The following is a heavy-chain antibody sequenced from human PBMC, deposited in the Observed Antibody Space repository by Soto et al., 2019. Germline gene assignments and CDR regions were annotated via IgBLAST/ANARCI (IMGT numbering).Heavy chain of an antibody. V-gene: IGHV3-21*01. J-gene: IGHJ3*01. D-gene: IGHD3-3*01. Sequence: GGSLRLSCAASGFTFSTYSMHWVRQAPGKGLEWVSSISSSSSYIYYADSVKGRFTISRDNAKNSLYLQMNSLRAEDTAVYYCARDPGPDYDFWSGSPPWGQGTMVTASS. CDR3: ARDPGPDYDFWSGSPP. CDR2: ISSSSSYI. CDR1: GFTFSTYS.